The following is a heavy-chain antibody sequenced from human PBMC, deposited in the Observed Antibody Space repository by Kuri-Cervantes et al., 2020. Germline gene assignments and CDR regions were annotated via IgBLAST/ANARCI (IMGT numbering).Heavy chain of an antibody. CDR3: AAAYCSGGSCYGPHDAFDI. CDR2: FDPEDGET. CDR1: GYTLTELS. Sequence: ASVKVSCKVSGYTLTELSMHWVRQAPGKGLEWMGGFDPEDGETNYAQKFQERVTITRDMSTSTAYMELSSLRSEDTAVYYCAAAYCSGGSCYGPHDAFDIWGQGTMVTVSS. V-gene: IGHV1-24*01. D-gene: IGHD2-15*01. J-gene: IGHJ3*02.